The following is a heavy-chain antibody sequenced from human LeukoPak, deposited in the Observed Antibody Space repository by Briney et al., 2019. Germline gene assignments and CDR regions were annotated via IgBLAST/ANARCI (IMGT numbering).Heavy chain of an antibody. D-gene: IGHD3-10*01. CDR1: GFTFSSYA. J-gene: IGHJ4*02. CDR2: ISGSGGST. CDR3: AKDLWFGESDYYFDY. V-gene: IGHV3-23*01. Sequence: AGGSLRLSCAASGFTFSSYAMSWVRQAPGKGLEWVSAISGSGGSTYYADSVKGRFTISRDNSKNTLYLQMNSLRAEDTAVYYCAKDLWFGESDYYFDYWGQGTLVTVSS.